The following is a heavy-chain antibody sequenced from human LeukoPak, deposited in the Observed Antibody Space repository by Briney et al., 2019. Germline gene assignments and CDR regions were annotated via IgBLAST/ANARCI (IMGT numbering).Heavy chain of an antibody. CDR3: ASIAVAGFYFDY. CDR1: GYTFSNYG. J-gene: IGHJ4*02. D-gene: IGHD6-19*01. V-gene: IGHV1-18*01. Sequence: ASVKVSCKASGYTFSNYGVSWVRQAPGQGLEWMGWISAYNGHTNYAQNLQGRVTMTTGTSTSTVYMELRSLRSDDTAVYYCASIAVAGFYFDYWGQGTLVAVSS. CDR2: ISAYNGHT.